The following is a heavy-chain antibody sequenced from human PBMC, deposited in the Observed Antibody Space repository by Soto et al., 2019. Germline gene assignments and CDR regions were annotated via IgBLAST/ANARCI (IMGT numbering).Heavy chain of an antibody. J-gene: IGHJ5*02. CDR3: ARDARVVVVAGTRSLDNWFDP. D-gene: IGHD2-15*01. CDR1: GFTFSDYY. V-gene: IGHV3-11*06. CDR2: ISSSSSYT. Sequence: GGSLRLSCAASGFTFSDYYMSWIRQAPGKGLEWVSYISSSSSYTNYADSVKGRFTISRDNAKNSLYLQMNSLRDGDTAVYYCARDARVVVVAGTRSLDNWFDPWGQGTLVTVSS.